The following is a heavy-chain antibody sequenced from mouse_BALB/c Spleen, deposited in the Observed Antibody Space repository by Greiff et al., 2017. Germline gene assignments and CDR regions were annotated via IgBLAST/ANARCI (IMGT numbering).Heavy chain of an antibody. CDR2: IFPGTGTT. CDR3: ARGDDGYYVYYAMDY. CDR1: GYTFTSYW. V-gene: IGHV1S132*01. J-gene: IGHJ4*01. Sequence: VQLQQSGAELVKPGASVKLSCKTSGYTFTSYWIQWVKQRPGQGLGWIGEIFPGTGTTYYNEKFKGKATLTIDTSSSTAYMQLSSLTSEDSAVYFCARGDDGYYVYYAMDYWGQGTSVTVSS. D-gene: IGHD2-3*01.